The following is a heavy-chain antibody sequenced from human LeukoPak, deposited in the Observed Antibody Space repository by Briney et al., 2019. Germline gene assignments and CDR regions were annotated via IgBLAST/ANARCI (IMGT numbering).Heavy chain of an antibody. CDR2: INHSGST. D-gene: IGHD2-2*01. V-gene: IGHV4-34*01. CDR1: GGSFSGYY. J-gene: IGHJ2*01. CDR3: ARGRAAIGSNRYFDL. Sequence: TSETLSLTCAVYGGSFSGYYWSWIRQPPGKGLEWIGEINHSGSTNYNPPLKSRVTISVDTPKNQFSLKLSSVTAADTAVYYCARGRAAIGSNRYFDLWGRGTLVTVSS.